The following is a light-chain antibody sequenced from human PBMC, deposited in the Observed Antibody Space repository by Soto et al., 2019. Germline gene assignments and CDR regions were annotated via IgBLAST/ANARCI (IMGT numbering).Light chain of an antibody. V-gene: IGKV1-8*01. CDR3: QQYKSDSWT. Sequence: AIRLTQSPSSFSAPTGARVPITCRARSGISSYLAWYQQKPGKAPKLMIYAASTLPSGVPSRFSGSGSGTEFPLTISSLQPDDFASYYCQQYKSDSWTFGQGTKVDIK. CDR1: SGISSY. CDR2: AAS. J-gene: IGKJ1*01.